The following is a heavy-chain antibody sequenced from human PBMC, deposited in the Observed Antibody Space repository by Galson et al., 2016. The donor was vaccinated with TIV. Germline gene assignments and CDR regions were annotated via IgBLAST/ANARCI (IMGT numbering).Heavy chain of an antibody. Sequence: SVKVSCKASGYTFSKYGISWVRQAPGQGLEWMGWISGYSGNTNYARKLKGRVSMTTDTSTGPAFMEVRSLTSDDTAVYYCARDRGSMTMILVVDYYYGMDVWGQGTTVTVSS. CDR2: ISGYSGNT. J-gene: IGHJ6*02. V-gene: IGHV1-18*04. CDR1: GYTFSKYG. D-gene: IGHD3-22*01. CDR3: ARDRGSMTMILVVDYYYGMDV.